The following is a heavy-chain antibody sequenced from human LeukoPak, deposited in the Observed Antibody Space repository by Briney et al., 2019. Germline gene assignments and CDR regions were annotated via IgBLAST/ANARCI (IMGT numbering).Heavy chain of an antibody. V-gene: IGHV3-23*01. CDR3: ARGRYDSRIFDY. D-gene: IGHD3-22*01. J-gene: IGHJ4*02. Sequence: PGGSLRLSCAASGFTLSSYAMSWVRQGPGKGLEWVSAISVSGNTYHADSVKGRFTISRDSSKNTLYLQMNSLRAGDAAVYYCARGRYDSRIFDYWGQGTLVTVSS. CDR1: GFTLSSYA. CDR2: ISVSGNT.